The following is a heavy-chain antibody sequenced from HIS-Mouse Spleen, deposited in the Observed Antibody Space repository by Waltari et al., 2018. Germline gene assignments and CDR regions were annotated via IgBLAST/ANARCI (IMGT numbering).Heavy chain of an antibody. V-gene: IGHV4-31*03. J-gene: IGHJ2*01. Sequence: QVQLQESGPGLVKPSQTLSLTCTVSGGSISSGGYYWSWIRQHPGKGLEWIGYIYYSGSTYYNPSLKSRVTIAVEPSKNQFSLKLSSVTAADTAVYYCARAPIRGYWYFDLWGRGTLVTVSS. D-gene: IGHD3-16*01. CDR3: ARAPIRGYWYFDL. CDR1: GGSISSGGYY. CDR2: IYYSGST.